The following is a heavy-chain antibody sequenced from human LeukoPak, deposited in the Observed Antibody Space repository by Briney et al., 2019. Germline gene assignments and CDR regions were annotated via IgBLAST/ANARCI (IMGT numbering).Heavy chain of an antibody. CDR3: AREANRDAFDI. V-gene: IGHV3-33*01. CDR1: GFTFSCYG. J-gene: IGHJ3*02. CDR2: IWYDGSNK. D-gene: IGHD1-26*01. Sequence: GGSQRLSCAASGFTFSCYGMHWVRQAPGKGLEWVAVIWYDGSNKYYADSVKGRFTISRDNSKNTLYLQMNSLRAVDTAVYYCAREANRDAFDIWGQGTMVTVSS.